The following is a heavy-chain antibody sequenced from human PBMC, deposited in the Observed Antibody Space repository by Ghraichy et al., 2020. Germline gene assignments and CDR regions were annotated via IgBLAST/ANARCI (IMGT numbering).Heavy chain of an antibody. J-gene: IGHJ4*02. Sequence: GSLRLSCAASGFTFNIYEMNWVRQAPGKGLEWVSYISSSGSSIYYADSVKGRFTISRDNAKNSLYLQMNSLRAEDTAVYYCARIYCSSTSCYKYFDYWGQGTLVTVSS. CDR2: ISSSGSSI. D-gene: IGHD2-2*02. CDR3: ARIYCSSTSCYKYFDY. V-gene: IGHV3-48*03. CDR1: GFTFNIYE.